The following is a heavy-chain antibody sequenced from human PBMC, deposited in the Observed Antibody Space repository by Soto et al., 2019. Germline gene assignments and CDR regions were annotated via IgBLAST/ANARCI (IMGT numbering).Heavy chain of an antibody. D-gene: IGHD3-9*01. V-gene: IGHV1-18*01. CDR3: ARDLSLLRYFDWLQGWFDP. CDR1: GYTFTSYG. J-gene: IGHJ5*02. CDR2: ISAYNGNT. Sequence: QVQLVQSGAEVKKPGASVKVSCKASGYTFTSYGISWVRQAPGQGLEWMGWISAYNGNTNYAQKLQGRVTMTTDTSTSTAYMELRSLRSDDTAVYYCARDLSLLRYFDWLQGWFDPWGQGTLVTVSS.